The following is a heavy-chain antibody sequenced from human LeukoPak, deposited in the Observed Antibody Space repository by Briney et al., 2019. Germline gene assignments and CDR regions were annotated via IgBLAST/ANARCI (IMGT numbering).Heavy chain of an antibody. Sequence: PSETLSLTCAVYGGSFSGYYWSWIRQPPGKGLEWIGEINHSGSTNYNPSLKSRVTISVDTSKNQFSLKLSSVTAADTAVYYCAKYSYGWGGYYYYGMDVWGQGTTVTVSS. CDR2: INHSGST. CDR1: GGSFSGYY. J-gene: IGHJ6*02. V-gene: IGHV4-34*01. CDR3: AKYSYGWGGYYYYGMDV. D-gene: IGHD5-18*01.